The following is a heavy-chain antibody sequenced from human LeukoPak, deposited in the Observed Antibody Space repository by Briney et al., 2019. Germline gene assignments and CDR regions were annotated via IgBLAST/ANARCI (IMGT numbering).Heavy chain of an antibody. CDR3: ARPKRSYDFWSGYPYYFDY. V-gene: IGHV5-51*01. Sequence: GESLKIPCKGSGYSFTSYWIGWVRQMPGKGLEWMGIIYPGDSDTRYSPSFQGQVTISADKSISTAYLQWSSLKASDTAMYYCARPKRSYDFWSGYPYYFDYWGQGTLVTVSS. CDR1: GYSFTSYW. CDR2: IYPGDSDT. J-gene: IGHJ4*02. D-gene: IGHD3-3*01.